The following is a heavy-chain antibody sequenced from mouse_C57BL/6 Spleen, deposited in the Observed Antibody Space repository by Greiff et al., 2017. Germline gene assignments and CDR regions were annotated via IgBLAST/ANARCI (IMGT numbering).Heavy chain of an antibody. Sequence: QVQLQQPGAKLVRPGTSVKLSCKASGYTFTSYWMHWVKQRPGQGLEWIGVIDPSDSYTNYNQKFKGKATLTVDTSSSTAYMQLSSLTSEDSAVYYCARNCTTVDWYFDVWGTGTTVTVSS. CDR2: IDPSDSYT. J-gene: IGHJ1*03. D-gene: IGHD1-1*01. CDR3: ARNCTTVDWYFDV. V-gene: IGHV1-59*01. CDR1: GYTFTSYW.